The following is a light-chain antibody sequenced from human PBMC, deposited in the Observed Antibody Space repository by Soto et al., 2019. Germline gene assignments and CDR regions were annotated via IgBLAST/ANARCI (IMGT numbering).Light chain of an antibody. V-gene: IGKV1-5*03. Sequence: DIQMTQSPSTLSASVGDRVTITCRASQSISSWLAWYQQKPGKAPKLQIYKASSLESGVPSRFSGSGSGTEFTLTISSLQPDDFATYYCQQYNSYSPGFTFGPGTKVDIK. CDR1: QSISSW. J-gene: IGKJ3*01. CDR3: QQYNSYSPGFT. CDR2: KAS.